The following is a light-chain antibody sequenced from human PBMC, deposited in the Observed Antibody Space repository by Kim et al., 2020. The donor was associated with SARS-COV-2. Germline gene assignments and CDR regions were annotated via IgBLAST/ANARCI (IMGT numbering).Light chain of an antibody. Sequence: SLSPGERATLSGRASQSVSSYLAWYQQKPGQAPRLLIYDASNRATGIPARFSGSGSGKDFTLTISSLEPEDFAVYYCQQRSNWITFGQGTRLEIK. CDR3: QQRSNWIT. J-gene: IGKJ5*01. CDR1: QSVSSY. V-gene: IGKV3-11*01. CDR2: DAS.